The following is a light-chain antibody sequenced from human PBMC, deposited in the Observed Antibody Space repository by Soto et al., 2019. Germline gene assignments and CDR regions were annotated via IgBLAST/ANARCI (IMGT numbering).Light chain of an antibody. CDR1: QGIGDT. Sequence: EIVMTQSPATLSVSPGEGATLSCRASQGIGDTLAWYQQKPGQTPRLLIYDASNRATGIPARFSGSGSGTDFTLTISSLEPEDFAVYYCQQRTNWPPITFGLGTRLEIK. CDR3: QQRTNWPPIT. J-gene: IGKJ5*01. V-gene: IGKV3-11*01. CDR2: DAS.